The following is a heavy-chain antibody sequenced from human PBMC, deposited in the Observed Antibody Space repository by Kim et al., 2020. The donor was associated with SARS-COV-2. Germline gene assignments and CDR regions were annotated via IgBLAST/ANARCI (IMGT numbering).Heavy chain of an antibody. CDR2: INHSGST. J-gene: IGHJ4*02. CDR1: GGSFSGYY. D-gene: IGHD5-12*01. V-gene: IGHV4-34*01. CDR3: ARGRGRASGYSGYGAQTAPNYFDY. Sequence: SETLSLTCAVYGGSFSGYYWSWIRQPPGKGLEWIGEINHSGSTNYNPSLKSRVTISVDTSKNQFSLKLSSVTAADTAVYYCARGRGRASGYSGYGAQTAPNYFDYWGQGTLVTVSS.